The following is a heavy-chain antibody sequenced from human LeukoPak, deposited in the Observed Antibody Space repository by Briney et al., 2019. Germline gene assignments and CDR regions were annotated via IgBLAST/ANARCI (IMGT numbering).Heavy chain of an antibody. CDR2: ISASGGST. V-gene: IGHV3-23*01. D-gene: IGHD6-6*01. CDR3: AKVRSTSFPGNFDY. Sequence: QPGGSLRLSCAASGFTLRSYAMTWVRQAPGKGLEWVSGISASGGSTYYADSVKGRFTISRDTSKNTLNPQMNSLRAEDTAVYYCAKVRSTSFPGNFDYWGQGTLVTVSS. J-gene: IGHJ4*02. CDR1: GFTLRSYA.